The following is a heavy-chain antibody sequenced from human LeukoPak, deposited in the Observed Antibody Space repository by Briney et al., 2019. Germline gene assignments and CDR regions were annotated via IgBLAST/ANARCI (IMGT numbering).Heavy chain of an antibody. J-gene: IGHJ3*02. V-gene: IGHV3-21*01. Sequence: PGGSLRLSCAASGFTFSSYSMNWVRQAPGKGLEWVSSISSSSSYISYADSVKGRFTISRDNAKNSLYLQMNSLRAEDTAVYYCAREFNPSDAFDIWGQGTMVTVSS. CDR2: ISSSSSYI. CDR1: GFTFSSYS. CDR3: AREFNPSDAFDI.